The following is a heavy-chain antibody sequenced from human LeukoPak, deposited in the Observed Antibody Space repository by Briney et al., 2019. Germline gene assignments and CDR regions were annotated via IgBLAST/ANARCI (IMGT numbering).Heavy chain of an antibody. CDR3: ARVRSGWYPFDY. Sequence: PSETLSLTCTVSGGSISNYYWSWIRQPPGRGLEWIGYIYYTGSTNYNPSLKSRVTISVDTSKNQFSLMLSSVTAADTAVYYCARVRSGWYPFDYWGQGTLVTVSS. CDR1: GGSISNYY. V-gene: IGHV4-59*01. D-gene: IGHD6-19*01. J-gene: IGHJ4*02. CDR2: IYYTGST.